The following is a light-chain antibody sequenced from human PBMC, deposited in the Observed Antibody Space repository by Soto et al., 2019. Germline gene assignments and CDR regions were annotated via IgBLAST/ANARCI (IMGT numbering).Light chain of an antibody. CDR3: QSYDSSRSEGV. CDR2: GNS. V-gene: IGLV1-40*01. CDR1: SSNIGAGYD. J-gene: IGLJ3*02. Sequence: QSVLTQPPSVSGAPGQRVTISCTGSSSNIGAGYDVHWYQQLPGTAPKLLIYGNSNRPSGVPDRFSGSKSGTSASLAITGLQAEDEADYYCQSYDSSRSEGVCGGGTKLTVL.